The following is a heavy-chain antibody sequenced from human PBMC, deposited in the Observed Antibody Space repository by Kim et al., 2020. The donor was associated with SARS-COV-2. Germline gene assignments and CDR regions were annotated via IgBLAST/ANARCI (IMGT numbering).Heavy chain of an antibody. Sequence: SVKVSCKASGGTFSSYAISWVRQAPGQGLEWMGRIIPILGIANYAQKSQGRVTITADKSTSTAYMELSSLRSEDTAVYYCAREGGYYGSGSYRYYYYYGMDVWGQGTTVTVSS. CDR1: GGTFSSYA. J-gene: IGHJ6*02. CDR2: IIPILGIA. D-gene: IGHD3-10*01. CDR3: AREGGYYGSGSYRYYYYYGMDV. V-gene: IGHV1-69*04.